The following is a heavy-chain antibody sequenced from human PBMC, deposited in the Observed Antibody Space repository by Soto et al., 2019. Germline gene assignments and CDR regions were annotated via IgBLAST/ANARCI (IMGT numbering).Heavy chain of an antibody. J-gene: IGHJ3*02. CDR2: ISSSSSTI. CDR1: GFTFSIYS. D-gene: IGHD3-16*02. Sequence: GGSVRLSCAASGFTFSIYSMNWVRQAPGKGLEWVSYISSSSSTIYYADSVKGRFTISRDNAKNSLYLQMNSLRAEDTAVYYCARGPYDYIWGSYRPTPAFDIWGQGTMVTVS. V-gene: IGHV3-48*01. CDR3: ARGPYDYIWGSYRPTPAFDI.